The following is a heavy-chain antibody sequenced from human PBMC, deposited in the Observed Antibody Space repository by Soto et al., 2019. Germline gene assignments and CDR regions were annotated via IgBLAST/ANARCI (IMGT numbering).Heavy chain of an antibody. CDR1: GYTFTGYY. Sequence: ASVKVSCKASGYTFTGYYMHWVRQAPGQGLEWMGWINPNSGGTNYAQKFQGRVTMTRDTSISTAYMELSRLRSDDTAVYYCARSLGYILSTPHTPNGMDVWGQGTTVTVSS. D-gene: IGHD2-2*02. CDR3: ARSLGYILSTPHTPNGMDV. CDR2: INPNSGGT. V-gene: IGHV1-2*02. J-gene: IGHJ6*02.